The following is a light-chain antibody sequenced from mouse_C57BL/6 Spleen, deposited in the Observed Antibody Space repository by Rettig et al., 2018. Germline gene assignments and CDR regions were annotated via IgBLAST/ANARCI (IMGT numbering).Light chain of an antibody. Sequence: SLHSGVPSRFSGSGSGTDYSLTISNLEPEDIATYYCQQYSKFPPTFGAGTKLELK. CDR3: QQYSKFPPT. J-gene: IGKJ5*01. V-gene: IGKV10-94*01.